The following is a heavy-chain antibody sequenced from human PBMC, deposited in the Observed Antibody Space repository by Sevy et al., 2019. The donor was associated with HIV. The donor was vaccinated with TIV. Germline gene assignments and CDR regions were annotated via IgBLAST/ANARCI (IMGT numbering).Heavy chain of an antibody. D-gene: IGHD3-22*01. V-gene: IGHV1-69*13. J-gene: IGHJ6*02. Sequence: ASVKVSCKASGGTFSSYAISWVRQAPGQGLEWMGGIIPIFGTANYAQKFQGRVTITADESTSTAYMELSSLRSEDTAVYYCARGCGITMIVVPCKRARMDVWGQGTTVTVSS. CDR3: ARGCGITMIVVPCKRARMDV. CDR2: IIPIFGTA. CDR1: GGTFSSYA.